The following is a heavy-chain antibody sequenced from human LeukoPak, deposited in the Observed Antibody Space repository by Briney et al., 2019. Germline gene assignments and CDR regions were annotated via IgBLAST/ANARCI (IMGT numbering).Heavy chain of an antibody. D-gene: IGHD3-9*01. CDR2: ISAYNGNT. Sequence: ASVKVSCKASGYTFTSYGISWVRQAPGQGLEWMGWISAYNGNTDYAQKLQGRVTMTTDTSTSTAYMELRSLRSDDTAVYYCARDRLRYFDWLLSRDFDYWGQGTLVTVSS. J-gene: IGHJ4*02. CDR1: GYTFTSYG. CDR3: ARDRLRYFDWLLSRDFDY. V-gene: IGHV1-18*01.